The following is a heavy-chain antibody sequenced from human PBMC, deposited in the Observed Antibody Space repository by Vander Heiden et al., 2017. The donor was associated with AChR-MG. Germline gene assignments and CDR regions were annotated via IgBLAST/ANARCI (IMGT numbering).Heavy chain of an antibody. Sequence: EVQLVASWGGLVKPGGYLRLCCAASGFTFSSYSMNWVRQAPGKGLEWVSSISSSSSYIYYADSVKGRFTISRDNAKNSLYLQMNSLRAEDTAVYYCAREPSGYSFRLGMDVWGQGTTVTVSS. J-gene: IGHJ6*02. D-gene: IGHD5-18*01. CDR1: GFTFSSYS. V-gene: IGHV3-21*01. CDR3: AREPSGYSFRLGMDV. CDR2: ISSSSSYI.